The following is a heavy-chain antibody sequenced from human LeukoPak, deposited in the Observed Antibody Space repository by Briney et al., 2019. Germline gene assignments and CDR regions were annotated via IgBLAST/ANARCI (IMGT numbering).Heavy chain of an antibody. J-gene: IGHJ4*02. V-gene: IGHV3-7*01. CDR1: GLTFSNNW. Sequence: GGSLRLSCAASGLTFSNNWMTWVRQAPGKGLEWLANINPDGSDKYYVDSMKGRFAISRDNAKNSLYLQIDGLRDADTAVYYCARHSDWSYDYWGQGTLVIVSS. D-gene: IGHD1-7*01. CDR3: ARHSDWSYDY. CDR2: INPDGSDK.